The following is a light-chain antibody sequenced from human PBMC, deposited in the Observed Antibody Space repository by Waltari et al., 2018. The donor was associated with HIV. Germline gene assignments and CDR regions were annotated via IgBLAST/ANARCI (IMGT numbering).Light chain of an antibody. CDR3: QVWDTISDHRV. J-gene: IGLJ2*01. CDR1: NIGSKT. V-gene: IGLV3-21*02. CDR2: DDR. Sequence: SSVLTQPPSVSVAPGQTARLTCGGDNIGSKTVHWYQQKPGQAPLVVAYDDRARPSGIPERFSGSNSGNTATLTINRVEAGDEADYYCQVWDTISDHRVFGGGTKLTVL.